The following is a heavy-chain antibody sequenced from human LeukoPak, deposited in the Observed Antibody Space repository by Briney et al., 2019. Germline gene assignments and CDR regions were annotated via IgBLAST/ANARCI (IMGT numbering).Heavy chain of an antibody. CDR3: ARLAASRHSFDY. D-gene: IGHD6-6*01. CDR2: IYYSGST. Sequence: PSETLSLTCTVSGGSISSSSYYWGWIRQPPGKGLEWIGSIYYSGSTYYNPSLKSRVTISVDTSKNQFSLKLSSVTAADTAVYYCARLAASRHSFDYWGQGTLVTVSS. V-gene: IGHV4-39*01. CDR1: GGSISSSSYY. J-gene: IGHJ4*02.